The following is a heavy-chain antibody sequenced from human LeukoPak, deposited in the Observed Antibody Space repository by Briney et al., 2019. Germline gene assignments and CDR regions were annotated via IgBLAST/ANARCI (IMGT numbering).Heavy chain of an antibody. CDR2: IYYSGST. Sequence: SETRSLTCTVSGGSISSSSYYWGWIRQPPGKGLEWIGSIYYSGSTYYNPSLKSRVTISVDTSKNQFSLKLSSVTAADTAVYYCASDIVVVTAKLWFDPWGQGTLVTVSS. CDR1: GGSISSSSYY. J-gene: IGHJ5*02. V-gene: IGHV4-39*07. D-gene: IGHD2-21*02. CDR3: ASDIVVVTAKLWFDP.